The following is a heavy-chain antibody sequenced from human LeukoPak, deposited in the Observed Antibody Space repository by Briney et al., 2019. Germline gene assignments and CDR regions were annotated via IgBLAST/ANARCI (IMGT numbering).Heavy chain of an antibody. CDR2: VYSGDNA. Sequence: AGGSLRLSCAASGFTFDSHYMTWVRQAPGKGLEWVSIVYSGDNAYYADSVKGRLIISRDNSKNTLYLQMNSLRAEDTAVYYCAKQPQLDSVHWGQGTLVTVSS. J-gene: IGHJ4*02. D-gene: IGHD6-6*01. CDR1: GFTFDSHY. CDR3: AKQPQLDSVH. V-gene: IGHV3-66*04.